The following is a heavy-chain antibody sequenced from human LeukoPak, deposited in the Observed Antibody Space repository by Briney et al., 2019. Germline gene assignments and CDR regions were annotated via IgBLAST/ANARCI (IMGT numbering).Heavy chain of an antibody. V-gene: IGHV3-53*01. CDR2: IYSSGTT. J-gene: IGHJ4*02. Sequence: GGSLRLSCAASGFTVSSTYMSWVRQAPGKGLEWVSLIYSSGTTHYADSVRGRFTISGDNSKNTLYLQMDSLRADDTAVYYCARDGWSSSSYWGQGTLVTVSS. CDR1: GFTVSSTY. CDR3: ARDGWSSSSY. D-gene: IGHD6-13*01.